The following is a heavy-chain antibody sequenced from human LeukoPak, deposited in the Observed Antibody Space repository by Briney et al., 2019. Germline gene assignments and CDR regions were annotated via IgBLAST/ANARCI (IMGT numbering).Heavy chain of an antibody. CDR1: GYTFTGYY. D-gene: IGHD6-6*01. Sequence: ASVKVSCKASGYTFTGYYMHWVRRAPGQGLEWMGWINPNSGGTNYAQKFQGRVTMTRDTSISTAYMELSRLRSDDTAVYYCAREYESIAARPMPDYYMDVWGKGTTVTVSS. CDR3: AREYESIAARPMPDYYMDV. CDR2: INPNSGGT. V-gene: IGHV1-2*02. J-gene: IGHJ6*03.